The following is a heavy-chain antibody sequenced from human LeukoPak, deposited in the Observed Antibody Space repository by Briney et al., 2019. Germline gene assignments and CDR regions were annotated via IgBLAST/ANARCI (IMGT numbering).Heavy chain of an antibody. CDR3: ARGDYGDYGGPYYFDY. V-gene: IGHV3-21*01. CDR2: ISSSSSYI. D-gene: IGHD4-17*01. CDR1: GFTFSSYS. Sequence: GGSLRLSCAASGFTFSSYSMNWVRQAPGKGLEWVSSISSSSSYIYYADSVKGRFTISRDNAKNSLYLQMNSLRAEDTAVYYCARGDYGDYGGPYYFDYWGLGTLVTVSS. J-gene: IGHJ4*02.